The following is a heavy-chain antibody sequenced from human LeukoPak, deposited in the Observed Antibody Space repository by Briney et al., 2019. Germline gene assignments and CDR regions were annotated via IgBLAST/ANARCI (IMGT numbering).Heavy chain of an antibody. CDR1: GGTFSSYA. CDR3: AREPEAARLVGWFDP. D-gene: IGHD6-6*01. J-gene: IGHJ5*02. CDR2: ILPMFDVA. Sequence: SVKVSCKASGGTFSSYAISWVRQAPGQGLEWMGRILPMFDVANYAQRFQGRVTITADKSTSTAYMQLSTLTSEDTAVYYCAREPEAARLVGWFDPWGQGTLVTVSS. V-gene: IGHV1-69*04.